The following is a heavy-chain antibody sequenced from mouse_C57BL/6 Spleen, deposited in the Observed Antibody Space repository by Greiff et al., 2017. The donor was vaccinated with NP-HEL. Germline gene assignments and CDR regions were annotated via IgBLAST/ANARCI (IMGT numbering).Heavy chain of an antibody. CDR3: ARREIYYYGSLDY. CDR2: IYPGSGNT. CDR1: GYSFTSYY. V-gene: IGHV1-66*01. J-gene: IGHJ2*01. Sequence: QVQLQQSGPELVKPGASVKISCKASGYSFTSYYIHWVKQRPGQGLEWIGWIYPGSGNTKYNEKFKGKATLTADTSSSTAYMQLSSLTSEDSAVYYCARREIYYYGSLDYWGQGTTLTVSS. D-gene: IGHD1-1*01.